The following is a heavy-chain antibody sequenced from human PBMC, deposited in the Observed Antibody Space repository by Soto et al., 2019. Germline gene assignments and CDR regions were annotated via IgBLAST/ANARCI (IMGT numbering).Heavy chain of an antibody. V-gene: IGHV1-18*04. D-gene: IGHD3-22*01. J-gene: IGHJ4*02. CDR1: GYTFTSYG. CDR3: ARAEYYYDSSGYYKADAAFYYFDY. Sequence: GASVKVSCKASGYTFTSYGISCVRRAPGQGLEWMGWISAYNGNTNYAQKLQGRVTMTTDTSTSTAYMELRGLRSDDTAVYYCARAEYYYDSSGYYKADAAFYYFDYWGQGTLVTVSS. CDR2: ISAYNGNT.